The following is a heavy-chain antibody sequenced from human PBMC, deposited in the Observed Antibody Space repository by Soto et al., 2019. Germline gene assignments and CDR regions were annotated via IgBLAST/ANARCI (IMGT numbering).Heavy chain of an antibody. Sequence: PGGSLRFSCVASGFTFSRFAMSWVRQAPGKGLEWVSTISPPGGTTFYADSARGRFTISRDNSKNTLYLELNSLRAEDTAIYYCAKDLTPLQLWPSRFDFWRQGTLVTVSS. CDR1: GFTFSRFA. CDR3: AKDLTPLQLWPSRFDF. D-gene: IGHD3-16*01. V-gene: IGHV3-23*01. CDR2: ISPPGGTT. J-gene: IGHJ4*02.